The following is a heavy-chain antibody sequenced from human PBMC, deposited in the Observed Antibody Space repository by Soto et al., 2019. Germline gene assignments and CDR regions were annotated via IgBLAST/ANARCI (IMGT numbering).Heavy chain of an antibody. CDR3: AKGGYSYGGYYYYYGMDV. Sequence: PXGSLRLSCAAAGVTFSSYAMSWVRQAPGKGLDWVSAISGSGGSTYYADSVKGRFTISRDNSKNTLYLQMNSLRAEDTAVYYCAKGGYSYGGYYYYYGMDVWGQGTTVTVSS. D-gene: IGHD5-18*01. V-gene: IGHV3-23*01. CDR2: ISGSGGST. J-gene: IGHJ6*02. CDR1: GVTFSSYA.